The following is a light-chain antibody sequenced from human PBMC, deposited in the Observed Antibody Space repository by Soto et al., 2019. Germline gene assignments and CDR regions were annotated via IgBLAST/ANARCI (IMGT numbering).Light chain of an antibody. CDR2: WAS. CDR1: QSVLYSSDNKNY. J-gene: IGKJ4*01. Sequence: DIVMTQSPDSLAVSLGERATINCKSSQSVLYSSDNKNYLAWYQQKPGQSPKLLFYWASTRESGVPARFSGSGSGTDFSLTISSLQAEDVAVYFCQQYDKTPLTFGGGTKVEIK. V-gene: IGKV4-1*01. CDR3: QQYDKTPLT.